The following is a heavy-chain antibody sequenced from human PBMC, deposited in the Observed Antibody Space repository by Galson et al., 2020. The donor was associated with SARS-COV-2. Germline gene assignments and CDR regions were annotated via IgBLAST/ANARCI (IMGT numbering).Heavy chain of an antibody. CDR2: INHSGST. CDR1: GGSFSGYY. V-gene: IGHV4-34*01. Sequence: SETLSLTCAVYGGSFSGYYWSWIRQPPGKGLEWIGEINHSGSTNYNPSLKSRVTISVDTSKNQFSLKLSSVTAADTAVYYCARTIYAIRIAAYDYWGQGTLVTVSS. D-gene: IGHD6-6*01. CDR3: ARTIYAIRIAAYDY. J-gene: IGHJ4*02.